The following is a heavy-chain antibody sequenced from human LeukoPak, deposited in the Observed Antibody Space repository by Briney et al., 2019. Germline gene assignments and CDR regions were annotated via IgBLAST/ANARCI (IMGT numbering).Heavy chain of an antibody. J-gene: IGHJ4*02. CDR2: ISVSGGNS. V-gene: IGHV3-23*01. CDR1: GYTFSNCA. CDR3: AKRAYCSGTTSSYYFDY. D-gene: IGHD2-2*01. Sequence: GGSLRLSCAASGYTFSNCAMSWVRQAPGKGLEWVSSISVSGGNSYNADSVKGRFTISRDNSKNTLYLQMNSLRAEDTAVYYCAKRAYCSGTTSSYYFDYWGQGTLVTVSS.